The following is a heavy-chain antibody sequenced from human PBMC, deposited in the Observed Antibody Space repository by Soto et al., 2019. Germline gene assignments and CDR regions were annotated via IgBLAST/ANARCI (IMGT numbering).Heavy chain of an antibody. D-gene: IGHD3-10*01. J-gene: IGHJ3*02. CDR3: ARDHRYYYGSGSYSNAFDI. CDR2: IYSGGST. Sequence: GGSLRLSCAASGFTVSSNYMSWVRQAPGKGLEWVSVIYSGGSTYYADSVKGRFTIPRDNSKNTLYLQMNSLRAEDTAVYYCARDHRYYYGSGSYSNAFDIWGQGTMVTVSS. V-gene: IGHV3-66*01. CDR1: GFTVSSNY.